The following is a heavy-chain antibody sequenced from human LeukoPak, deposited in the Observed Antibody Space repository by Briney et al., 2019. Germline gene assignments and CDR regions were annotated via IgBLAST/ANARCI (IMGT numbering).Heavy chain of an antibody. CDR1: GFTFSSYS. CDR2: IRSSSSYI. J-gene: IGHJ4*02. D-gene: IGHD3-3*01. Sequence: GGSLRLSCAASGFTFSSYSMNWVRQAPGKGLEWVSSIRSSSSYIYYADSVKGRFTISRDNAKNSLYLQMNSLRAEDTAVYYCARYQGDFWSGYYGGNTYFDYWGQGTLVTVSS. V-gene: IGHV3-21*01. CDR3: ARYQGDFWSGYYGGNTYFDY.